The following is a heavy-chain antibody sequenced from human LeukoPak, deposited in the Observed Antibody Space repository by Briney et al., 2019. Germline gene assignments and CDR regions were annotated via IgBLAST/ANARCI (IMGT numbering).Heavy chain of an antibody. D-gene: IGHD3-10*01. CDR2: TSGSGGST. V-gene: IGHV3-23*01. CDR3: ARGTYYYGSGSPI. Sequence: AGGSLRLSCAASGFTFSSYAMSWVRQAPGKGLEWVSATSGSGGSTYYADSVKGRFTISRDNSKNTLYLQMNSLRAEDTAVYYCARGTYYYGSGSPIWGQGTLVTVSS. CDR1: GFTFSSYA. J-gene: IGHJ4*02.